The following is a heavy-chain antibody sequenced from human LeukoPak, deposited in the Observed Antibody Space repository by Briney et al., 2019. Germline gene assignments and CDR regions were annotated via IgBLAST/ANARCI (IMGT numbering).Heavy chain of an antibody. Sequence: PGGSLRLSCVVSGFTLYDYALHWVREAPGNGLEWISLISGYGDSIYYVDSVKGRFANSRDNSKNSLYLQMSSLRAEDTALYFCAKGVRSGTYYNCFDPWGQGTLFTVSS. J-gene: IGHJ5*02. CDR3: AKGVRSGTYYNCFDP. CDR2: ISGYGDSI. V-gene: IGHV3-43*02. CDR1: GFTLYDYA. D-gene: IGHD1-26*01.